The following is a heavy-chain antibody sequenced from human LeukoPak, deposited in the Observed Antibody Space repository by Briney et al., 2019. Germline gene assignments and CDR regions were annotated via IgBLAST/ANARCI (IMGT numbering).Heavy chain of an antibody. Sequence: SETLSLTCAVSGGSISSGGYSWSWIRQPPGTGLEWIGYIYYSGSTYYNPSLKIRVTISVDTSKNQFSLKLSSVTAADTAVYYCARVLEAWGGSGSPGWFDPWGQGTLVTVSS. J-gene: IGHJ5*02. CDR3: ARVLEAWGGSGSPGWFDP. CDR1: GGSISSGGYS. V-gene: IGHV4-30-4*07. D-gene: IGHD3-10*01. CDR2: IYYSGST.